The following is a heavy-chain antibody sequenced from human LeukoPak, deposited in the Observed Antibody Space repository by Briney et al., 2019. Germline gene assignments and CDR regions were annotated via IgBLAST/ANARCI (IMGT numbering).Heavy chain of an antibody. CDR3: ARTDVEMATIPSGFDY. V-gene: IGHV4-34*01. CDR2: INHSGST. CDR1: GGSFSGYY. Sequence: PSETLSLTCAVYGGSFSGYYWSWIRQPPGKGLEWIGEINHSGSTNYNPSLKSRVTISVDTSKNQFSLKLSSVTAADTAVYYCARTDVEMATIPSGFDYWGQGTLVTVSS. D-gene: IGHD5-24*01. J-gene: IGHJ4*02.